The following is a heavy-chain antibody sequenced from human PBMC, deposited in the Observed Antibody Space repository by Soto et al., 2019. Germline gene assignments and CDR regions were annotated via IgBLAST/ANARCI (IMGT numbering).Heavy chain of an antibody. CDR1: GFTFSSYG. CDR3: AKDGRGQWLPPGEDPEYFQH. Sequence: GGSLRLSCAASGFTFSSYGMHWVRQAPGKGLEWVAVISYDGSNKYYADSVKGRFTISRDNSKNTLYLQMNSLRAEDTAVYYCAKDGRGQWLPPGEDPEYFQHWGQGTLVTVSS. D-gene: IGHD6-19*01. V-gene: IGHV3-30*18. J-gene: IGHJ1*01. CDR2: ISYDGSNK.